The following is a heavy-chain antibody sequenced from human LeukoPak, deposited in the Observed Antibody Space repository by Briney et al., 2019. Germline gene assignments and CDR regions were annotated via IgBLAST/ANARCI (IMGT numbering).Heavy chain of an antibody. CDR3: ARQVGGYSGCNWFDP. D-gene: IGHD5-12*01. CDR1: GGSISSSSYY. Sequence: SETLSLTCTVSGGSISSSSYYWGWIRQPPGKGLEWIGSIYYSGSTYYNPSLKSRVTISVDMSKNQFSLKLGSVTAADTAVYYCARQVGGYSGCNWFDPWGQGTLVTVSS. J-gene: IGHJ5*02. V-gene: IGHV4-39*01. CDR2: IYYSGST.